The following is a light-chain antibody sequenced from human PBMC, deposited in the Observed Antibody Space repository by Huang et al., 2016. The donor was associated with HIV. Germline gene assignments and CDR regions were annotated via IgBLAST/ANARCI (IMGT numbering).Light chain of an antibody. CDR1: QSVSSY. CDR3: QQRSNWPIT. Sequence: EIVLTQSPATLSLSPGERATLSCRASQSVSSYLAWYQHKPGQAPRLLIYDASNRATGIPARFSGIGSVTDFTLTISSLEPEDFAVYYCQQRSNWPITFGPGTKVDIK. V-gene: IGKV3-11*01. CDR2: DAS. J-gene: IGKJ3*01.